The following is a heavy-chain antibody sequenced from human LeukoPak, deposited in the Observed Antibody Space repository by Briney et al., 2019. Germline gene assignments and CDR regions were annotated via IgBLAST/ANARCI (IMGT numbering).Heavy chain of an antibody. D-gene: IGHD3-3*01. CDR2: IKLDGSEK. V-gene: IGHV3-7*03. CDR1: GFTFGKYW. CDR3: ARDQYDTWSRRGNFDS. J-gene: IGHJ4*02. Sequence: GGSLRLSCSASGFTFGKYWMSWVRQAPGKGLEWVANIKLDGSEKNYVDSVKGRFTISRDNTKNSLYLQMNSLRAEDTAVFYCARDQYDTWSRRGNFDSWGQGTLVIVSS.